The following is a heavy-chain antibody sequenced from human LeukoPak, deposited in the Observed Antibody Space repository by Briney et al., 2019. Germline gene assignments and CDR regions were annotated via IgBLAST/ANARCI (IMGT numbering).Heavy chain of an antibody. D-gene: IGHD3-3*01. CDR2: IQQDGGRK. J-gene: IGHJ4*02. V-gene: IGHV3-7*01. CDR3: ARDTENTDIWSGYAY. Sequence: TGGSLRLSCAASGFTFGGYWMSWVRQAPGKGLEWVANIQQDGGRKYYVDSVKGRFTISRDNAESSMYLQMNSLRAEDTAVYYCARDTENTDIWSGYAYWGQGALVTVSS. CDR1: GFTFGGYW.